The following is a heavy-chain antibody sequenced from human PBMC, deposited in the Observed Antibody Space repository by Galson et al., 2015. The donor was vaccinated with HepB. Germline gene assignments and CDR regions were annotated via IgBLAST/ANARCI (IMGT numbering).Heavy chain of an antibody. CDR2: ISYDGRVR. CDR1: GFTFSSYG. J-gene: IGHJ6*02. V-gene: IGHV3-30*18. CDR3: AKDKRDLVVVPADLYGMDV. Sequence: SLRLSCAASGFTFSSYGMHWVRQAPGKGLEWVAVISYDGRVRYSADSVKGRFTISRDNSKNTLYLQMNSLRAEDTAVFYCAKDKRDLVVVPADLYGMDVWGQGTTVTVSS. D-gene: IGHD2-15*01.